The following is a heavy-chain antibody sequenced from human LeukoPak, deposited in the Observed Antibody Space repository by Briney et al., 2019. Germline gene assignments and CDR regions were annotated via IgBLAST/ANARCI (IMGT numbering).Heavy chain of an antibody. CDR2: INPNGGST. J-gene: IGHJ4*02. D-gene: IGHD3-22*01. Sequence: GASVKVSCKSSGYPFTHYYMHDVRQAPGQGLEWLGYINPNGGSTHYAQKFQGRVTMTSDTSISTAYMEVSRLTSNDTGVYYCARDLYSYDSSGGTGWGQGTLVTVSS. V-gene: IGHV1-2*02. CDR3: ARDLYSYDSSGGTG. CDR1: GYPFTHYY.